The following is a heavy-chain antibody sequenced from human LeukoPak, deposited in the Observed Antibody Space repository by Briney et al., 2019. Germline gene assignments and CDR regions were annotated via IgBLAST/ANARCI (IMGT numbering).Heavy chain of an antibody. V-gene: IGHV4-59*01. J-gene: IGHJ3*02. D-gene: IGHD1/OR15-1a*01. Sequence: SETLSLTCTVSGGSISSYYWSWIRQPPGKGLEWIGYIYYSGSTNCNPSLKSRVTISVDTSKNQFSLKLSSVTAADTAVYYCARNKPLDPFDIWGQGTMVTVSS. CDR3: ARNKPLDPFDI. CDR1: GGSISSYY. CDR2: IYYSGST.